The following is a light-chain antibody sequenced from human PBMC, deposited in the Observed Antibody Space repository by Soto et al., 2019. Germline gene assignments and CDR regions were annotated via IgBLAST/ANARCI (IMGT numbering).Light chain of an antibody. Sequence: DIQMTQSPSTLSASLGDRVTITCRASQSISSWLAWYQQKPGKAPKLLIYDASSLESGVPSRFSGSGSGADFSLTITSLQPEDAATYYCQKYDSGPLTFGGGTKVDI. CDR3: QKYDSGPLT. J-gene: IGKJ4*01. CDR1: QSISSW. V-gene: IGKV1-5*01. CDR2: DAS.